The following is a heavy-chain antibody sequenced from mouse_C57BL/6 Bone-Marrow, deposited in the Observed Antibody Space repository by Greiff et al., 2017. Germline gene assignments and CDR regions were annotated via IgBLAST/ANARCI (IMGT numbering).Heavy chain of an antibody. V-gene: IGHV1-69*02. CDR2: IDPTDGDT. J-gene: IGHJ2*01. CDR1: GYTFTSYW. Sequence: QVQLQQSGAELVKPGASVKMSCKASGYTFTSYWMTWVKQRPGQGLEWIGEIDPTDGDTNYNQKFKGKATLTVDKSSSTAYMELRSLTSEDSAVDYCARATSNTREPDYWGQGTTLTVSS. CDR3: ARATSNTREPDY. D-gene: IGHD3-3*01.